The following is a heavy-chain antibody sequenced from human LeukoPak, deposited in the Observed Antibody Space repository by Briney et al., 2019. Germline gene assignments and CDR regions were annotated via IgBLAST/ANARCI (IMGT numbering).Heavy chain of an antibody. J-gene: IGHJ5*02. D-gene: IGHD2-2*01. V-gene: IGHV3-23*01. Sequence: GGSLRLSCAASGFTFSSYAMSWVRQAPGKGLEWVSAISGSGGSTYYADSVKGRFTISRDNSKNTLYLQMNSLRAEDTAVYYCAKCRGDIVVVPAAMAWGQGTLVTVSS. CDR2: ISGSGGST. CDR3: AKCRGDIVVVPAAMA. CDR1: GFTFSSYA.